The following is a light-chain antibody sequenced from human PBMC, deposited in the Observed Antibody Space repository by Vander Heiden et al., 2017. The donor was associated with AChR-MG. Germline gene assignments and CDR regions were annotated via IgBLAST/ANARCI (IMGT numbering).Light chain of an antibody. J-gene: IGKJ2*01. V-gene: IGKV2-28*01. CDR2: LGS. CDR3: MQTLQAPLT. Sequence: DFVMTQSPLSLPVTPGEPATISCRCSQSLLYSNGYNYLDWYLQKPGQSPQILIYLGSNRAPGVPDRFSGSGSGTDFTLKISRVEAEDVGVYYCMQTLQAPLTFAQGTKLEI. CDR1: QSLLYSNGYNY.